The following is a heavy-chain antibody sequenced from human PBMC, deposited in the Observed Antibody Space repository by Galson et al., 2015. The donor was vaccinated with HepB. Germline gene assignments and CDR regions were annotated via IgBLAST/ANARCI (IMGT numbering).Heavy chain of an antibody. J-gene: IGHJ4*02. V-gene: IGHV4-31*11. CDR1: GGSISSADYY. Sequence: TLSLTCAVSGGSISSADYYWSWIRQHPGKGLEWIGYIYYSGSTYYNPSLKSRVSISGDTSKNQFSLKLNSVTAADTAVYYCARAGMYYDSWSGCQWGQGTLVTVSS. CDR2: IYYSGST. D-gene: IGHD3-3*01. CDR3: ARAGMYYDSWSGCQ.